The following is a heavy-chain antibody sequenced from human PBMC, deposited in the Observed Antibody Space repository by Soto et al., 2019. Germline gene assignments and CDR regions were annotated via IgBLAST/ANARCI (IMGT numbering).Heavy chain of an antibody. CDR3: AKGDNLGPKTGYTFDP. Sequence: TLSLTCAISGDSVSSNTASWNWIRQSPSRGLEWLGRTYFRSKWYNDYAVSVKSRIIINPDTSNNQFSLQLNSVTPEDTAVYFCAKGDNLGPKTGYTFDPWGQGIMVTVSS. D-gene: IGHD6-25*01. J-gene: IGHJ5*02. V-gene: IGHV6-1*01. CDR1: GDSVSSNTAS. CDR2: TYFRSKWYN.